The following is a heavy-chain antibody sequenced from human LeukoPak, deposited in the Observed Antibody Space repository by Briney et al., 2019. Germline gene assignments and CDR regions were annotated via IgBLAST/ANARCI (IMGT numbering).Heavy chain of an antibody. D-gene: IGHD2-15*01. CDR3: ARRERYCSGGSCYHAFDI. Sequence: RGESLKISCKGSGYSFTSYWIGWVRQMPGKGLEWMGIIYPGDSDTRYSPSFQGQVAISADKSISTAYLQWGSLKASDTAMYYCARRERYCSGGSCYHAFDIWGQGTMVTVSS. J-gene: IGHJ3*02. CDR2: IYPGDSDT. V-gene: IGHV5-51*01. CDR1: GYSFTSYW.